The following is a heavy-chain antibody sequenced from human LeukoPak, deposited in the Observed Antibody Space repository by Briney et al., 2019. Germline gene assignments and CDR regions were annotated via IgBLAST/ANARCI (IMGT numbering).Heavy chain of an antibody. V-gene: IGHV1-18*01. D-gene: IGHD1-26*01. CDR1: GYTFSNYG. Sequence: GASVKVSCKTSGYTFSNYGISWVRQAPGQGLEWMGWISPYNGNTINAQKVQGRVTVTTDTTTSTAYMELRSLRSDDTAVYYCARDLPYKWELRGAYFDYWGQGTLVTVSS. CDR3: ARDLPYKWELRGAYFDY. CDR2: ISPYNGNT. J-gene: IGHJ4*02.